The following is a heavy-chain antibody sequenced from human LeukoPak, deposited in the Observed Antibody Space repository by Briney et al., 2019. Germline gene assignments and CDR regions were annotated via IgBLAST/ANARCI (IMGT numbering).Heavy chain of an antibody. V-gene: IGHV3-15*01. Sequence: GGSLRLSCAASGFTFSNAWMGWVRQAPGKGLEWVGRIKSKTDGGTTDYAAPVKGRFTISRDDSKNTLYLQMNSLKTEDTAVYYCTTSITMIVVGNAFDIWGQGTMVTVSS. CDR3: TTSITMIVVGNAFDI. CDR1: GFTFSNAW. CDR2: IKSKTDGGTT. J-gene: IGHJ3*02. D-gene: IGHD3-22*01.